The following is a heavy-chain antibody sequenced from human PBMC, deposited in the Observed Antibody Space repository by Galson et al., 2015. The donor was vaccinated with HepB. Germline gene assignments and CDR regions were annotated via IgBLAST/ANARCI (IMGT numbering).Heavy chain of an antibody. Sequence: PLRHSSAASAFTFRNHAMSCGAQAPGPGKGLERVAAISSSGTTAYYADSVKGRFTISRDNPKNTLYLQMNSLRVEDTAVYYCATHDYGDFDRIRRGMDVWGQGTTVTVSS. CDR3: ATHDYGDFDRIRRGMDV. CDR1: AFTFRNHA. CDR2: ISSSGTTA. J-gene: IGHJ6*02. D-gene: IGHD4-17*01. V-gene: IGHV3-23*01.